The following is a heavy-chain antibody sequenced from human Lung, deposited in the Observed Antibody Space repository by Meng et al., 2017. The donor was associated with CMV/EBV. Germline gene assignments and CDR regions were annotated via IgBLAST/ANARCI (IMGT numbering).Heavy chain of an antibody. J-gene: IGHJ4*02. D-gene: IGHD2-2*01. V-gene: IGHV4-30-4*01. CDR2: MDYRGST. CDR1: GDSISSGEYF. Sequence: QVQLQESGPGLVKPSPTLPLTCPGSGDSISSGEYFWSRTRQPPGKGLEWIGYMDYRGSTFYNPSLKSRVTISVDTSKNQFSLKLSSVTAADTAVYFCARGELLWDYWGQGTLVTVSS. CDR3: ARGELLWDY.